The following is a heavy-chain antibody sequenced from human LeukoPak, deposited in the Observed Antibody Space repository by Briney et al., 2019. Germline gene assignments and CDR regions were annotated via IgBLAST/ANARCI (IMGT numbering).Heavy chain of an antibody. CDR2: IYSGGST. D-gene: IGHD3-22*01. CDR1: GFTVSSNY. V-gene: IGHV3-66*01. J-gene: IGHJ4*02. Sequence: GGSLRLPCAASGFTVSSNYMSWVRQAPGKGLEWVSVIYSGGSTSYADSVKGRFTISRDNSKTTLYLQMHSLRAEDTAVYYCARGYYDSSGYSDGYWGQGTLVTVSS. CDR3: ARGYYDSSGYSDGY.